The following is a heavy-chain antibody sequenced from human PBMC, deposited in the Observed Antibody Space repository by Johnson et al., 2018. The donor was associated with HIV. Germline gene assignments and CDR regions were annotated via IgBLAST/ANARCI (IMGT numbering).Heavy chain of an antibody. CDR3: ARRSGYAFDI. J-gene: IGHJ3*02. D-gene: IGHD1-1*01. CDR2: IKEDGSEK. V-gene: IGHV3-7*05. CDR1: GLIFRTYW. Sequence: VQLVESGGGLIQPGGSLRLSCGGSGLIFRTYWMSWVRQAPGKWLEWVANIKEDGSEKYYVDSVKGRFTISRDNGKNSLSLQMNSLRVEDTAVYYCARRSGYAFDIWGQGTMVTVSS.